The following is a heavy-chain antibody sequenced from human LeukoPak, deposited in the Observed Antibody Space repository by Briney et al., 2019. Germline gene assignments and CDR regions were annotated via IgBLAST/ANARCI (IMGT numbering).Heavy chain of an antibody. CDR2: INPSGGST. J-gene: IGHJ4*02. CDR3: ARELSLGPRRPGFDY. Sequence: GASVNVSCKASGYTFTSYYMHWVRQAPGQGLEWMGIINPSGGSTSYAQKFQGRVTMTRDTSTSTVYMELSSLRSEDTAVYYCARELSLGPRRPGFDYWGQGTLVTVSS. V-gene: IGHV1-46*03. CDR1: GYTFTSYY. D-gene: IGHD3-16*02.